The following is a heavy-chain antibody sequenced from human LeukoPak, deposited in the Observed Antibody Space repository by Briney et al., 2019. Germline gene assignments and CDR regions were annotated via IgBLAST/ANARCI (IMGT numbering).Heavy chain of an antibody. CDR3: ARDWNQQGLDY. Sequence: PSETLSLTCTVSGGSISSSSYYWGWIRQPPGKGLEWIGSIYYSGSTYYNPPLKSRVTISVDTSKNQFSLKLSSVTAADTAVYYCARDWNQQGLDYWGQGTLVTVSS. D-gene: IGHD1-1*01. V-gene: IGHV4-39*07. CDR1: GGSISSSSYY. CDR2: IYYSGST. J-gene: IGHJ4*02.